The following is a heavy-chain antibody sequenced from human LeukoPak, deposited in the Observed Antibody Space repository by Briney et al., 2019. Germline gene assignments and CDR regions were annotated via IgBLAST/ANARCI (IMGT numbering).Heavy chain of an antibody. CDR2: ISGRGGST. D-gene: IGHD7-27*01. V-gene: IGHV3-23*01. J-gene: IGHJ4*02. CDR1: GFTFSSYA. CDR3: AKATKNWGSGNYFDY. Sequence: PGGYLRLSCAASGFTFSSYAMSWVRHAPGKGLEWVSAISGRGGSTYYADSVKGQITISRDNSKNTLYMQMNSLRAEDTAVYYCAKATKNWGSGNYFDYWGQGTLVTVSS.